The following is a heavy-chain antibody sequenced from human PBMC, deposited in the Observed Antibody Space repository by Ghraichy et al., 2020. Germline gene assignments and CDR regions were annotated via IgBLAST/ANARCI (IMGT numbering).Heavy chain of an antibody. CDR3: ARHYSGVGSGSYYVPWFFDY. J-gene: IGHJ4*02. CDR1: GGSISSSSYY. D-gene: IGHD1-26*01. Sequence: SETLSLTCTVSGGSISSSSYYWGWIRQPPGKGLEWIGSIYYSGSTYYNPSLKSRVTISVDTSKNQFSLKLSSVTAADTAVYYCARHYSGVGSGSYYVPWFFDYWGQGTLVTVSS. CDR2: IYYSGST. V-gene: IGHV4-39*01.